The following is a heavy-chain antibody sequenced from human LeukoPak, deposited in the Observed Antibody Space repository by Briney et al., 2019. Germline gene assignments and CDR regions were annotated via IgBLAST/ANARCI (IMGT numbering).Heavy chain of an antibody. Sequence: ASVKVSCKASVYTFTYYNMHWVRQAPGQGLEWMGIIAPSDGSTSYAQKFQGRVTMTRDTSTGTVYMALNRLRSEDTAMYYCARDVGVIHYFDYWGQGTLVTVSS. CDR3: ARDVGVIHYFDY. CDR2: IAPSDGST. J-gene: IGHJ4*02. V-gene: IGHV1-46*01. CDR1: VYTFTYYN. D-gene: IGHD2-21*01.